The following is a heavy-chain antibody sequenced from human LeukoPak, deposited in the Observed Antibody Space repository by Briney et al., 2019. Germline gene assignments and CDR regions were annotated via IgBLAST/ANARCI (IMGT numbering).Heavy chain of an antibody. D-gene: IGHD1-26*01. CDR3: ARDRYPDY. V-gene: IGHV3-21*01. CDR2: ISSGSGYM. Sequence: PGGSLRLPCAASGFTFSRYSMNWVRQAPGKGLEWVSSISSGSGYMSYADSVEGRFTISRDNAKNSLYLQMNSLRAEDTAVYYCARDRYPDYWGQGTLVTVSS. J-gene: IGHJ4*02. CDR1: GFTFSRYS.